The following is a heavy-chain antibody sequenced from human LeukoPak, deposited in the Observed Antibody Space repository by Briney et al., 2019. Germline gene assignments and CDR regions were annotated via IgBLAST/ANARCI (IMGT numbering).Heavy chain of an antibody. CDR3: AKGSVRTQTYYDILTGYSRYFDY. CDR1: EFTFSSYT. CDR2: ISGSGGST. J-gene: IGHJ4*02. V-gene: IGHV3-23*01. Sequence: GGSLRLSCAASEFTFSSYTMNWVRQASGKGLEWVSAISGSGGSTYYADSVKGRFTISRDNSKNTLYLQMNSLRAEDTAVYYCAKGSVRTQTYYDILTGYSRYFDYWGQGTLVTVSS. D-gene: IGHD3-9*01.